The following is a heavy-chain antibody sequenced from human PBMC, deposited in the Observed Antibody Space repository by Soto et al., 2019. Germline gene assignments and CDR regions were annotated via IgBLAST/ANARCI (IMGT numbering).Heavy chain of an antibody. Sequence: EVQLVESGGGLVQPGGSLRLSCAASGFSFTDAWMTWVRQAPGKRLEWVGRIISKTDGGTTDYAEPVKGRFSISRDDSKNMLYLQMTSLKTEDTRVYFCTTDYYLGSGNGDYWGQGTLVNVSS. CDR1: GFSFTDAW. V-gene: IGHV3-15*01. CDR3: TTDYYLGSGNGDY. J-gene: IGHJ4*02. D-gene: IGHD3-10*01. CDR2: IISKTDGGTT.